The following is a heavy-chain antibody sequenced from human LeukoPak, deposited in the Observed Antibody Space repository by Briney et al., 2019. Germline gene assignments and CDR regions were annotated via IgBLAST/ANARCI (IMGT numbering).Heavy chain of an antibody. Sequence: ASVKVSCKPSGYTFIDYYMRWVREAPGQGLEWIGWISPNSGGTKYVQKFQGRVTMTRDTSITTVYTELSGLSFDDTAVYYCARGGGRYSVDYWGQGTLVIVSS. CDR3: ARGGGRYSVDY. D-gene: IGHD1-26*01. CDR2: ISPNSGGT. J-gene: IGHJ4*02. CDR1: GYTFIDYY. V-gene: IGHV1-2*02.